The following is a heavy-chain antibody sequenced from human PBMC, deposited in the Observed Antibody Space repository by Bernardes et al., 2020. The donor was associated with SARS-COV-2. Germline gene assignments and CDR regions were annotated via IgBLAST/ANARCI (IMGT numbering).Heavy chain of an antibody. CDR3: ARPNSGSYRASFDY. J-gene: IGHJ4*02. CDR2: ISYDGSNK. V-gene: IGHV3-30*03. CDR1: GFTFSSYG. Sequence: GGSLRLSCAASGFTFSSYGMHWVRQAPGKGLEWVAVISYDGSNKYYADSVKGRFTISRDNSKNTLYLQMNSLRAEDTAVYYCARPNSGSYRASFDYWGQGTLVTVSS. D-gene: IGHD1-26*01.